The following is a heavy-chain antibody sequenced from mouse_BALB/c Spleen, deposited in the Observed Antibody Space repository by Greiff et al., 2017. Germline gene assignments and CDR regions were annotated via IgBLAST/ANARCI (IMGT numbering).Heavy chain of an antibody. CDR3: VRNFDD. CDR1: GFTFNTYA. V-gene: IGHV10-1*02. CDR2: IRSKSNNYAT. Sequence: EVKLVESGGGLVQPKGSLKLSCAASGFTFNTYAMNWVRQTPGKGLEWVARIRSKSNNYATYYADSVKDRFTISRDDSQSMLYLQMNNLKTEDTAMYYCVRNFDDWGQGTTLTVSS. J-gene: IGHJ2*01.